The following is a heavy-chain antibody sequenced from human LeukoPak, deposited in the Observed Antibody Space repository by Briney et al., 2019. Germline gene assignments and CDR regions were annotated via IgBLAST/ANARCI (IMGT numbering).Heavy chain of an antibody. V-gene: IGHV3-53*04. CDR3: ARELERVFDY. D-gene: IGHD1-1*01. CDR2: IYSGGST. J-gene: IGHJ4*02. Sequence: GGSLRLSCAASGFSVNSNYMSWVRQAPGKGLEWVLVIYSGGSTYYADSVKGRFTISRHISKNTLYLQMNSLRAEDTAVYYCARELERVFDYWGQGTLVTVSS. CDR1: GFSVNSNY.